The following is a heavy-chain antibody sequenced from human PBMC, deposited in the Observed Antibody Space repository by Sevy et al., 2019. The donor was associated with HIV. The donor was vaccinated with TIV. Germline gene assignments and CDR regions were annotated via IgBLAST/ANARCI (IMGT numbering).Heavy chain of an antibody. V-gene: IGHV3-30*04. CDR2: ISYDGRNK. CDR1: GFTFSSYA. Sequence: GGSLRLSCAASGFTFSSYAMHWVRQAPGKGLEWVAVISYDGRNKYYADSVKGRFTISRDNSKNTLYLQVNRLSAEDTAVYYCARGTYGMAAGGGYFDYWGQGTLVTVSS. D-gene: IGHD6-13*01. J-gene: IGHJ4*02. CDR3: ARGTYGMAAGGGYFDY.